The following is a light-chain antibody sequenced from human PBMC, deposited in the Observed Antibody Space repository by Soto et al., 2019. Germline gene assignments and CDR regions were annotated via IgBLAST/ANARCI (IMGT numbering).Light chain of an antibody. CDR2: EGN. V-gene: IGLV1-51*02. J-gene: IGLJ3*02. CDR1: SSNVGKNY. CDR3: GTWDSSLSVGV. Sequence: QSVLTQAPSVSAAPGQKVTIACSGSSSNVGKNYVSWYQQLPGAAPKLLSYEGNKRPSGIPDRFSGSKSGTSATLGITGLQTVDEADYYCGTWDSSLSVGVFGGGTKLTVL.